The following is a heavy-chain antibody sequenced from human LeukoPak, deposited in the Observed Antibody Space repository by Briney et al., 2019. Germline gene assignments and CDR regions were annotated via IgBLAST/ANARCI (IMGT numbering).Heavy chain of an antibody. CDR2: INPNSGGT. D-gene: IGHD3-22*01. CDR1: GYTFTGYY. Sequence: GASVKVSCKASGYTFTGYYMHWVRQAPGQGLEWMGWINPNSGGTNYAQKFQGRVTMTRDTSISTAYMELSSLRSEDTAVYYCARVLLYYDSRGYSRKDAFDIWGQGTMVTVSS. V-gene: IGHV1-2*02. CDR3: ARVLLYYDSRGYSRKDAFDI. J-gene: IGHJ3*02.